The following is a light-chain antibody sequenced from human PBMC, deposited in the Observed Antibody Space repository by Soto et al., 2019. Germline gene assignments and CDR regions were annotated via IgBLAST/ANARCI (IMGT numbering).Light chain of an antibody. Sequence: EIVMTQSPATLSVSPGERATLSCRASQSVGSDLAWYQQKPGQAPRLVIYDILTRATGVPTRISGSGSGTEFTLTISSLQSEDFAVYYCQQYTSWPLTFGGGTKVEIK. J-gene: IGKJ4*01. CDR2: DIL. V-gene: IGKV3D-15*01. CDR3: QQYTSWPLT. CDR1: QSVGSD.